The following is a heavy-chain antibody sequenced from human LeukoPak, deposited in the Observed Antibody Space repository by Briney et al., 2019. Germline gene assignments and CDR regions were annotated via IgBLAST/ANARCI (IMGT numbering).Heavy chain of an antibody. Sequence: GGSLRLSCAASGFTFSSYGMHWVRQAPGKGLEWVAFIRYDGSNKYYADSVKGRFTISRDNSKNTLYLQMNSLRAEDTAVYYCAKDGLEDCSSTSCYFAGWGQGTLVTVSS. V-gene: IGHV3-30*02. CDR3: AKDGLEDCSSTSCYFAG. D-gene: IGHD2-2*01. J-gene: IGHJ4*02. CDR1: GFTFSSYG. CDR2: IRYDGSNK.